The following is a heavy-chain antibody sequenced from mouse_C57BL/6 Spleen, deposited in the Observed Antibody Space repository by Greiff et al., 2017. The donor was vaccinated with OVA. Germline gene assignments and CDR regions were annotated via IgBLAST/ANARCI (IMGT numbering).Heavy chain of an antibody. J-gene: IGHJ2*01. CDR1: GFTFSDYG. CDR3: ARYSNYLDY. Sequence: EVKLVESGGGLVQPGGSLKLSCAASGFTFSDYGMAWVRQAPRKGPGWVAFISNLAYSIYYADTVTGRFTISRENAKNTLYLEMSSLRSEDTAMYYCARYSNYLDYWGQGTTLTVSS. CDR2: ISNLAYSI. D-gene: IGHD2-5*01. V-gene: IGHV5-15*01.